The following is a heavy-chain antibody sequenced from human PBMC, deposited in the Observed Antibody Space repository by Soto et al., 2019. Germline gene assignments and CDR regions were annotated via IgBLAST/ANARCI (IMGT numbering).Heavy chain of an antibody. J-gene: IGHJ4*02. V-gene: IGHV1-3*01. D-gene: IGHD2-15*01. CDR3: ARVGCSGGSRYSVDY. CDR2: INAGNGNT. Sequence: ASVKVSCKASGYTFTSYAMHWVRQAPGQRLEWMGWINAGNGNTKYSQKFQGRVTITRDTSASTAYMELSSLRSEDTAVYYCARVGCSGGSRYSVDYWGQGTLVIVSS. CDR1: GYTFTSYA.